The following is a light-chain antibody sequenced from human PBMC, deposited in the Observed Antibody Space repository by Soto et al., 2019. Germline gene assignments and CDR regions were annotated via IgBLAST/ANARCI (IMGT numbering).Light chain of an antibody. V-gene: IGKV3-20*01. CDR3: QHYGSSPET. Sequence: EIVLTQSPGTLSLSPGERATLSCRASQSVSSSYLAWYQQKSGQAPRLLIYGASGRATGIPDRFSGSGSGTDFTLTISRLEPEDFAVYYCQHYGSSPETFGQGTKVEIK. J-gene: IGKJ1*01. CDR2: GAS. CDR1: QSVSSSY.